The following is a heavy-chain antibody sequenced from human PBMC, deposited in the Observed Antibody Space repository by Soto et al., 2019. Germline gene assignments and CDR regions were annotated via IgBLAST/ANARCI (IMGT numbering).Heavy chain of an antibody. Sequence: SETLSLTCTISGGSISSYYWSWIRQPPGKGLEWIGYIYFRGTTNYNPSLKSRVTMSADTSKNQFSLKLNSVTAADTAVYYCARMNYYDTSGYPFDYWGQGMMVTVS. CDR3: ARMNYYDTSGYPFDY. D-gene: IGHD3-22*01. CDR1: GGSISSYY. V-gene: IGHV4-59*01. CDR2: IYFRGTT. J-gene: IGHJ4*02.